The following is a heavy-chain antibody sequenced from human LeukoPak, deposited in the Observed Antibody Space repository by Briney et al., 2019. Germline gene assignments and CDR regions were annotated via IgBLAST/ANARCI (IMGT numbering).Heavy chain of an antibody. D-gene: IGHD6-13*01. V-gene: IGHV1-69*06. Sequence: SVKVSCKASGGTFSSYAISWVRQAPGQGLEWMGGIIPIFGTANYAQRFQGRVTITADKSTSTAYMELSSLRSEDTAVYYCARTRSSSSSWYGQFDYWGQGTLVTVSS. CDR1: GGTFSSYA. CDR3: ARTRSSSSSWYGQFDY. J-gene: IGHJ4*02. CDR2: IIPIFGTA.